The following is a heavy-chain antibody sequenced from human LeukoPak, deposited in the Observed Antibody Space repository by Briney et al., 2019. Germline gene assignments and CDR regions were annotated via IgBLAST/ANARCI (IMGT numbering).Heavy chain of an antibody. J-gene: IGHJ4*02. CDR3: AKDDYLGENYYFDY. Sequence: PGRSLRLSCAASGFTFSSYGMHWVRQAPGKGLEWVAVISYDGSNKYYADSVKGRFTISRDNSKNTLYLQMNSLRAEDTAVYYCAKDDYLGENYYFDYWGQGTLVTVSS. CDR2: ISYDGSNK. D-gene: IGHD3-16*01. CDR1: GFTFSSYG. V-gene: IGHV3-30*18.